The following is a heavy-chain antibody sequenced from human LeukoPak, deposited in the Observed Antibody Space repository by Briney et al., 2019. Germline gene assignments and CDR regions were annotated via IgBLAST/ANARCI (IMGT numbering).Heavy chain of an antibody. Sequence: KSGGSLRLSCAASGFTFSSYSMNWVSQAPGKGLEWVSSISSSSSYIYYADSVKGRFTISRDNAKNSLYLQMNSLRAEDTAVYYCASEMPVHPYNWFDPWGQGTLVTVSS. CDR1: GFTFSSYS. CDR3: ASEMPVHPYNWFDP. D-gene: IGHD1-1*01. CDR2: ISSSSSYI. V-gene: IGHV3-21*01. J-gene: IGHJ5*02.